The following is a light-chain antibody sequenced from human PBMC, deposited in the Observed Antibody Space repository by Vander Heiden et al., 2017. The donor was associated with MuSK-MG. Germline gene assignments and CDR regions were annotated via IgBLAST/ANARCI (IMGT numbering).Light chain of an antibody. CDR1: QSVSSSY. Sequence: EIVLTQSPGTLSLSPGERATLSCRASQSVSSSYLAWYQQKPGQAPRLLIYGASSRATGIPDRFSGSGSGTDFTLTISRLEPEDFAVYYCQQYGSSPGTFGGGTKVXIK. J-gene: IGKJ4*01. CDR2: GAS. CDR3: QQYGSSPGT. V-gene: IGKV3-20*01.